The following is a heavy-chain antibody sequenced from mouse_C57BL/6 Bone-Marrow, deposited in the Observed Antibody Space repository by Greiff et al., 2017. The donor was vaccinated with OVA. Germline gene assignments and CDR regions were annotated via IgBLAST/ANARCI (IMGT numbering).Heavy chain of an antibody. V-gene: IGHV2-2*01. CDR1: GFSLTSYG. Sequence: VQLQESGPGLVQPSQSLSITCTVSGFSLTSYGVHWVRQSPGKGLEWLGVIWSGGSTDYNAAFISSLSISKDNYKRQAFFKMNSLQADDTAIYYRARNGRYYGNDYWGQGTTLTVSS. J-gene: IGHJ2*01. CDR3: ARNGRYYGNDY. CDR2: IWSGGST. D-gene: IGHD1-1*01.